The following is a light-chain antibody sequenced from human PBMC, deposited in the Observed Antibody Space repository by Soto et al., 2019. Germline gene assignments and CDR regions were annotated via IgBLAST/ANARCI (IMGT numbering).Light chain of an antibody. Sequence: DIQMTQSPSSLSASVGDRVTITCRASQGIGNYLAWYQQKPGKVPKLLIYAASTLQSGVPSRFSGSGSGTDFTLTISSXQPEDVATYYCQKYKSAPRTFGGGTKVDIK. V-gene: IGKV1-27*01. CDR1: QGIGNY. CDR3: QKYKSAPRT. J-gene: IGKJ4*01. CDR2: AAS.